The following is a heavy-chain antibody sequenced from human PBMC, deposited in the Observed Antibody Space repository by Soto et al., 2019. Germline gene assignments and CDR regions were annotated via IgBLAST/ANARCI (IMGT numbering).Heavy chain of an antibody. CDR3: AKGYSSGWYYYGMDV. CDR2: ISGSGGST. D-gene: IGHD6-19*01. CDR1: GFTFSSYA. V-gene: IGHV3-23*01. Sequence: GGSLRLSCAASGFTFSSYAMSWVRQAPGKGLEWVSAISGSGGSTYYADSVKGRFTISRDNSKNTLYLQMNSLRAKDTAVYYCAKGYSSGWYYYGMDVWGQGTTVTVSS. J-gene: IGHJ6*02.